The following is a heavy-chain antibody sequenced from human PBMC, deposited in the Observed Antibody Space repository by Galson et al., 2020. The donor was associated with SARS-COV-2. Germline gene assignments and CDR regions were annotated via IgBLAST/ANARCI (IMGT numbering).Heavy chain of an antibody. D-gene: IGHD4-17*01. CDR2: IDPSDSYT. V-gene: IGHV5-10-1*01. Sequence: GESLKISCKGSGYSFTSYWISWVRQMPGKGLEWMGRIDPSDSYTNYSPSFQGHVTISADKSISTAYLQWSSLKASDTAMYYCARHVESLITRYYGGNLPFDYWGQGTLVTVSS. CDR1: GYSFTSYW. J-gene: IGHJ4*02. CDR3: ARHVESLITRYYGGNLPFDY.